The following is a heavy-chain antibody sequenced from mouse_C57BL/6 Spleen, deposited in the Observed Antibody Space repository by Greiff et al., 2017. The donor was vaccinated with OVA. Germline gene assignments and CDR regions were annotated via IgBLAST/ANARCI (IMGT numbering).Heavy chain of an antibody. J-gene: IGHJ4*01. CDR2: IYPGDGDT. CDR3: ARGGLWSYAMDY. CDR1: GYAFSSYW. V-gene: IGHV1-80*01. D-gene: IGHD1-1*02. Sequence: QVQLQQSGAELVKPGASVKISCKASGYAFSSYWMNWVKQRPGKGLEWIGQIYPGDGDTNYNGKFKGKATLTADKSSSTAYMQLSSLTSEDSAVYFCARGGLWSYAMDYWGQGTSVTVSS.